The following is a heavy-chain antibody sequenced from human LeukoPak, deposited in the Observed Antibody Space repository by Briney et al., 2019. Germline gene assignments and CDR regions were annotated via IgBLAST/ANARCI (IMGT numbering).Heavy chain of an antibody. D-gene: IGHD3-10*01. V-gene: IGHV4-39*07. CDR2: IYYSGST. CDR1: SGSISTSAFY. CDR3: ERALWFGEIDY. Sequence: SETLSLTCTVSSGSISTSAFYWGWIRQPPGKGLEWIASIYYSGSTYYNPSLKSRVTMSVDTSKNQFSLKLSSVTAADTAVYYSERALWFGEIDYWGQGTLVTVSS. J-gene: IGHJ4*02.